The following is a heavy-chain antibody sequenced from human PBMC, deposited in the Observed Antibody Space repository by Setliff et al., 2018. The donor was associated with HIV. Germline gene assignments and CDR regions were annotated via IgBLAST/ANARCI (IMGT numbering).Heavy chain of an antibody. CDR1: GGSISSSSYY. Sequence: TSETLSXTCTVSGGSISSSSYYWGWIRQPPGKGLQWIGSIYYRGSTYYNPSLKSRVTISVGTSKNQFSLKLRSVTAADTALYYCARGRYRSRWYASDHYYIDVWGKGTTVTVSS. D-gene: IGHD6-13*01. V-gene: IGHV4-39*01. CDR3: ARGRYRSRWYASDHYYIDV. CDR2: IYYRGST. J-gene: IGHJ6*03.